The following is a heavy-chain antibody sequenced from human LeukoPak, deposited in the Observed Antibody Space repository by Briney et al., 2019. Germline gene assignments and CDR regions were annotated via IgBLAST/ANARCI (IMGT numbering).Heavy chain of an antibody. J-gene: IGHJ2*01. CDR3: ARVRGPTVTTWYFDL. D-gene: IGHD4-17*01. V-gene: IGHV3-48*01. CDR2: ISPRSATI. CDR1: GFTFSTHG. Sequence: AGGSLRLSCGASGFTFSTHGMIWVRQAPGKGLEWVSYISPRSATIYYADSVKGRFTISRDDARNSLFLQMHSLRAGDTAAYYCARVRGPTVTTWYFDLWGRGTLVTVSS.